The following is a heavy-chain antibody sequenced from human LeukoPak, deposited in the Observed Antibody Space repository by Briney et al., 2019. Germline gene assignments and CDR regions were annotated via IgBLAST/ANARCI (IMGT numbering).Heavy chain of an antibody. Sequence: ASVKVSCKASGGTFSSYAISWVRQAPGQGLEWMGRIIPILGIANYAQKFQGRVTITADKSTSTAYMELSSLRSEDTAAYYCARFIAAGYYYYGMDVWGQGTTVTVSS. D-gene: IGHD6-25*01. CDR1: GGTFSSYA. CDR2: IIPILGIA. J-gene: IGHJ6*02. CDR3: ARFIAAGYYYYGMDV. V-gene: IGHV1-69*04.